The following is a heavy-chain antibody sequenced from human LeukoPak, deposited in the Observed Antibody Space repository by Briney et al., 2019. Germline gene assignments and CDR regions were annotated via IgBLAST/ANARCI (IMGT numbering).Heavy chain of an antibody. CDR1: GYTFTSYY. CDR2: INPSGGST. V-gene: IGHV1-46*01. CDR3: TTNIAVPPEGMDV. D-gene: IGHD6-19*01. J-gene: IGHJ6*03. Sequence: ASVKVSCKASGYTFTSYYMHWVRQAPGQGLEWMGIINPSGGSTSYAQKFQGRVTMTRDTSTSTVYMELSSLRSEDTAVYYCTTNIAVPPEGMDVWGKGTTVTVSS.